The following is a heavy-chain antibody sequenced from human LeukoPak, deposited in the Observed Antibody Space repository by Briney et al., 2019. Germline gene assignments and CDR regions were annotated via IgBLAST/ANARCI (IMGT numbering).Heavy chain of an antibody. CDR3: ARLGGPRYSSSWLPDY. V-gene: IGHV5-51*01. Sequence: GESLKISCKGSGYSFTSYWIGWVRQMPGKGLEWMGIIYPGDSDTRYSPSFQGQVTISADKSISTAYLRWSSLKASDTAMYYCARLGGPRYSSSWLPDYWGQGTLVTVSS. D-gene: IGHD6-13*01. CDR1: GYSFTSYW. J-gene: IGHJ4*02. CDR2: IYPGDSDT.